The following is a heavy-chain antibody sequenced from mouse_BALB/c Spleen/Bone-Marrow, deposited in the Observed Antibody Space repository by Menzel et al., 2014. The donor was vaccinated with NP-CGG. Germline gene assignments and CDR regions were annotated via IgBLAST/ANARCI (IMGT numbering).Heavy chain of an antibody. D-gene: IGHD2-14*01. V-gene: IGHV1-54*01. CDR2: TNPGSGGT. Sequence: QVHVKQSGAELVRPGTSVKVSCKASGYAFTNYLIEWIKQRPGQGLEWIGVTNPGSGGTNYNEKFKGKATLTADKSSFTAYIQLSSLTSDDSAVYFCAREQVRFFDVWGAGTTVTVSS. J-gene: IGHJ1*01. CDR1: GYAFTNYL. CDR3: AREQVRFFDV.